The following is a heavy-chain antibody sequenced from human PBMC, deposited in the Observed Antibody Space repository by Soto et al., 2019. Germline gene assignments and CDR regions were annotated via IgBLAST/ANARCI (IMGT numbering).Heavy chain of an antibody. V-gene: IGHV3-53*01. CDR2: ISGGST. CDR3: ARGFQSSFGY. Sequence: PGGSLRLSCAASGFTFSDYFMSWIRQAPGKGLEWVSYISGGSTYYADSVKGRFTISRDSSKNTLYLQMNSLRAEDTAVYYCARGFQSSFGYWGQGTLVTVSS. CDR1: GFTFSDYF. J-gene: IGHJ4*02. D-gene: IGHD2-21*01.